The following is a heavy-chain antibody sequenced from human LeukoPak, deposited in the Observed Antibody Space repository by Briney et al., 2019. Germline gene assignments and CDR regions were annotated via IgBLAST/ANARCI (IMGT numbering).Heavy chain of an antibody. CDR2: ISGSGGST. Sequence: GGSLRLSCAASGFTFSSYAMSWVRQAPGKGLEWVSAISGSGGSTYYADSVKGRFTISRDNSKNMLYLQMNSLRAEDTAVYYCAKDYDSSGYPWVFDYWGQGTLVTVSS. CDR3: AKDYDSSGYPWVFDY. J-gene: IGHJ4*02. D-gene: IGHD3-22*01. CDR1: GFTFSSYA. V-gene: IGHV3-23*01.